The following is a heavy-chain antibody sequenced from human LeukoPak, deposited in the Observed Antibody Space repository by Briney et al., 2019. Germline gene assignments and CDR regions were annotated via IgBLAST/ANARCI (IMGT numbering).Heavy chain of an antibody. CDR2: IYYSGST. CDR1: GGSISSYY. J-gene: IGHJ5*02. D-gene: IGHD3-3*01. Sequence: PSETLSLTCTVSGGSISSYYWSWIRQPPGKGLEWIGYIYYSGSTNYNPSLKSRVTISVDTSKNQFSLKLSSVTAADTAVYYCARGGLRFMSGFDPWGQGTLVTVSS. V-gene: IGHV4-59*01. CDR3: ARGGLRFMSGFDP.